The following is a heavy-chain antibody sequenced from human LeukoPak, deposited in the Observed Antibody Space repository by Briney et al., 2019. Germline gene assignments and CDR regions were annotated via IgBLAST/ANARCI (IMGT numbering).Heavy chain of an antibody. CDR3: ARPYGSGSYYNAVVSLDY. Sequence: SDTLSLTCAVDGGSFSGYYWSWIRHPPGKWLEWLGEINHSGRTNSNPSLKSRVTISVDTSKNQFSLKLSSLTAADTAVYYCARPYGSGSYYNAVVSLDYWGQGTLVTVSS. J-gene: IGHJ4*02. CDR2: INHSGRT. CDR1: GGSFSGYY. D-gene: IGHD3-10*01. V-gene: IGHV4-34*01.